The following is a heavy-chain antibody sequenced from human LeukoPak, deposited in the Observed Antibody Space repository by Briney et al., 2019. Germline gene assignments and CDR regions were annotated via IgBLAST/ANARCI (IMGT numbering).Heavy chain of an antibody. D-gene: IGHD2-21*01. V-gene: IGHV3-74*01. J-gene: IGHJ4*02. CDR3: ARDHCGTRSSYEGVDY. Sequence: GGSLRLLRRVTGFPYSSFWVHWGRQAPEKGLVWVSHMNSDGSTTNYADSVKGRFTISRDNTKNSLYLKMNSLRAEDTALYYCARDHCGTRSSYEGVDYWGQGTLVTVSS. CDR2: MNSDGSTT. CDR1: GFPYSSFW.